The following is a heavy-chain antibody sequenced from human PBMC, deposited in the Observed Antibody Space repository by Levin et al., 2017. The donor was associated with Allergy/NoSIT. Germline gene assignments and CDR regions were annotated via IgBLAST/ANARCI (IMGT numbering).Heavy chain of an antibody. CDR1: GFTFSSYA. D-gene: IGHD6-19*01. CDR3: AKVKTSSGWYEDASDI. Sequence: GESLKISCAASGFTFSSYAVSWVRQAPGKGLEWVSAVSGSGGSTYYADSVKGRFTISRDNSKNTLYLQMNSLRAEDTAVYYCAKVKTSSGWYEDASDIWGQGTMVTVSS. CDR2: VSGSGGST. J-gene: IGHJ3*02. V-gene: IGHV3-23*01.